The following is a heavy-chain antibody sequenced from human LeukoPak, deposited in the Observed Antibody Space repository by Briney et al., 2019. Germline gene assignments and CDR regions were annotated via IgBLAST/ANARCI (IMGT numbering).Heavy chain of an antibody. J-gene: IGHJ6*02. CDR2: IYYTGST. V-gene: IGHV4-59*01. Sequence: NPSETLSLTCTVSGDSISSYYWSWIRQPPGKGLEWIGYIYYTGSTNSNPSLKSRVTISIDTSKNQFSLKLTSVTAADTAVYYCARSYGSSGYYFYGMDVWGQGTTVTVSS. CDR3: ARSYGSSGYYFYGMDV. D-gene: IGHD3-22*01. CDR1: GDSISSYY.